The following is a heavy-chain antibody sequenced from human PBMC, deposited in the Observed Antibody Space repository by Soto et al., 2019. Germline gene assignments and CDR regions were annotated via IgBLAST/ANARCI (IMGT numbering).Heavy chain of an antibody. CDR2: INPSGGST. D-gene: IGHD2-8*01. J-gene: IGHJ3*02. CDR1: GYTFTSYY. CDR3: ASATRPLYDEAFDI. V-gene: IGHV1-46*01. Sequence: ASVKVSCKASGYTFTSYYMHWVRQAPGQGLEWMGIINPSGGSTSYAQKFQGRVTMTRDNSKNTLYQQMNSLRAEDTAVYYCASATRPLYDEAFDIWGQGTMVTVSS.